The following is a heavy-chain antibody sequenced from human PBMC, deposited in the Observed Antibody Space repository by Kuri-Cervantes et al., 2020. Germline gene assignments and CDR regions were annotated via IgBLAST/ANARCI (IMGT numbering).Heavy chain of an antibody. Sequence: GESLKISCAASGLTISRYWMTWVRQAPGKGVEWVDNIKQDGSETHYVDSVKGRFTISRDNAKRSLYQQMDSLRAEDTAVYLCVSGDFSDYWGQGNLVTVSS. CDR2: IKQDGSET. CDR1: GLTISRYW. CDR3: VSGDFSDY. V-gene: IGHV3-7*01. J-gene: IGHJ4*02. D-gene: IGHD3-10*01.